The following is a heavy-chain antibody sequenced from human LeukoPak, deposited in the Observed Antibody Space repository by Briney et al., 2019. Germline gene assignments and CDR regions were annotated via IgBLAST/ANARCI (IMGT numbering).Heavy chain of an antibody. CDR1: GFTFSSYW. V-gene: IGHV3-74*01. Sequence: GGSLRLSCAASGFTFSSYWMHWARQAPGKGLVWVSRINSDGSSTSYADSVKGRFTISRDNAKNTLYLQMNSLRAEDTAVYYCARDRGYYSAFDIWGQGTMVTVSS. CDR3: ARDRGYYSAFDI. D-gene: IGHD2-15*01. J-gene: IGHJ3*02. CDR2: INSDGSST.